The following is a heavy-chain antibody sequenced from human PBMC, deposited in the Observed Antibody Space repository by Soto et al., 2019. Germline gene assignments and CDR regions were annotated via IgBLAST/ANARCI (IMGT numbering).Heavy chain of an antibody. V-gene: IGHV1-69*06. Sequence: QVQLVQSGAEMREPGSSVKVSCKASGGTFSSSAINWLRQAPGQGPEWMGGIIPTSGTANYIEKFRGRVTIIADTSTSTAYMEVSSLTSEDTAMYFCARSETAGHRGFDIWGQGTMVTVSS. CDR3: ARSETAGHRGFDI. D-gene: IGHD6-19*01. CDR2: IIPTSGTA. J-gene: IGHJ3*02. CDR1: GGTFSSSA.